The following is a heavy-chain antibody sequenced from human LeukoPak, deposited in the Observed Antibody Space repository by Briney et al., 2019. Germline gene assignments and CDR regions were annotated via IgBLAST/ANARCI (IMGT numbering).Heavy chain of an antibody. J-gene: IGHJ4*02. D-gene: IGHD4-17*01. CDR3: ARHGDHDPFFCS. CDR1: GFTFSSYS. V-gene: IGHV3-21*01. CDR2: ISGSSSYI. Sequence: PGGSLRLSCAASGFTFSSYSMNWVRQAPGKGLEWVSSISGSSSYIYYADSVKGRFTISRDNAKNSLYLQMNSLRAEDTAVYYCARHGDHDPFFCSWGQGTLVTVSS.